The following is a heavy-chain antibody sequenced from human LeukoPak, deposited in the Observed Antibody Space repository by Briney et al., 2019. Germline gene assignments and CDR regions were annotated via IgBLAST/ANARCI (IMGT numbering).Heavy chain of an antibody. CDR2: ISHSGST. J-gene: IGHJ3*02. CDR1: GGAISSGTYY. D-gene: IGHD3-16*02. Sequence: SETLPLTCTVSGGAISSGTYYWSWIRQSPGKGLEWIGYISHSGSTYYNPSLKSRVTISVDKSKNQFSLKLSSVTAADTAVYYCARGTFGGVIVIHPFGLVFDIWGQGTMVTVSS. V-gene: IGHV4-30-2*06. CDR3: ARGTFGGVIVIHPFGLVFDI.